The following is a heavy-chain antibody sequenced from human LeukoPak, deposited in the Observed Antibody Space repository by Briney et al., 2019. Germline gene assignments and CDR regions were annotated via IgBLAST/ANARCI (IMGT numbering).Heavy chain of an antibody. Sequence: PGGSLRLSCTVSGFTVSSNSMSWVRQAPGKGLEWVSFIYSDNTHYSDSVKGRFTISRDNSKNTLYLQMNSLRAEDTAVYYCTTYDRGYMDVWGKGTTVTISS. CDR2: IYSDNT. CDR3: TTYDRGYMDV. D-gene: IGHD3-22*01. J-gene: IGHJ6*03. V-gene: IGHV3-66*03. CDR1: GFTVSSNS.